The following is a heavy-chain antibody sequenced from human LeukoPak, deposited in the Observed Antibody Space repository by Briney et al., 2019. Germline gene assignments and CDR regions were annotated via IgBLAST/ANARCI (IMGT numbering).Heavy chain of an antibody. Sequence: GESLKISCRGSGYSFNTYWIGWVRQMPGKGLEWMGIIYPGDSDTRYSPSFQGQVTMSADKSINTAYLQWSSLKASDTAMYYCARRQGCSSTSCPPDYWGQGTLVPSPQ. CDR2: IYPGDSDT. J-gene: IGHJ4*02. CDR1: GYSFNTYW. D-gene: IGHD2-2*01. V-gene: IGHV5-51*01. CDR3: ARRQGCSSTSCPPDY.